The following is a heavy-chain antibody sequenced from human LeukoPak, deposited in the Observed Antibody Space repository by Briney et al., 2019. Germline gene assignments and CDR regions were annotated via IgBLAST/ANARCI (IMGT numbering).Heavy chain of an antibody. CDR1: GYTFTSYG. D-gene: IGHD5-12*01. CDR3: ARDLYSGYGGLGY. CDR2: ISAYNGNT. J-gene: IGHJ4*02. Sequence: ASVKVSCKASGYTFTSYGISWVRQAPGQGLEWMGWISAYNGNTNYAQKFQGRVTMTRDTSISTAYMELSRLRSDDTAVYYCARDLYSGYGGLGYWGQGTLVTVSS. V-gene: IGHV1-18*01.